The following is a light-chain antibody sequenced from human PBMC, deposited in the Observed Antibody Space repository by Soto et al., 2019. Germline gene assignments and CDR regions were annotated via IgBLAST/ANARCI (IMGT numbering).Light chain of an antibody. CDR3: CSFVVINV. J-gene: IGLJ1*01. Sequence: QSALTQPASVSGSPGQSITISCTRTSSDVGSYNLVSWYQQHPGKAPKVMIYEVSKRPSGVSNRFSGSKSGNTASLTISGLQPEDEADYYVCSFVVINVFVTGTKVTV. CDR2: EVS. CDR1: SSDVGSYNL. V-gene: IGLV2-23*02.